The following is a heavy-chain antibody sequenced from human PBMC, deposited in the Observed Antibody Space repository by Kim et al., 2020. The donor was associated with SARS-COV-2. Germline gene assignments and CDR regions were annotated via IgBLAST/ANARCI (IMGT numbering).Heavy chain of an antibody. Sequence: GRFTISRDNAKNSLYLQMDSLRAEDTAVYYCATARRGYCSSTNCQTNWFDPWGQGTLVTVSS. J-gene: IGHJ5*02. D-gene: IGHD2-2*01. CDR3: ATARRGYCSSTNCQTNWFDP. V-gene: IGHV3-11*06.